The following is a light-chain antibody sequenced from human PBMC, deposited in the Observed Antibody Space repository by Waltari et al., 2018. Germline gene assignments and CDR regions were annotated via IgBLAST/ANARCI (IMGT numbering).Light chain of an antibody. CDR3: SSYTSSTIPV. V-gene: IGLV2-14*03. CDR1: SSHVGGYQY. Sequence: QSSLTQPAPVPASPGQSITISRTGTSSHVGGYQYVPWYQQHPDKAPKLMLYDVNNRPSGVSNRFSGSKSGNTASLTISSLQAEDEADYYCSSYTSSTIPVFGTGTKVTVL. J-gene: IGLJ1*01. CDR2: DVN.